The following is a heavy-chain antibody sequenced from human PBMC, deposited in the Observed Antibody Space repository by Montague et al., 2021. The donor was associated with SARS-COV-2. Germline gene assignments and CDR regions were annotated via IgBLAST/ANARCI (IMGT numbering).Heavy chain of an antibody. CDR2: ISYSGHT. CDR3: ARTGYSSGWHSFDY. Sequence: SETLSLTCTVSGGSISPYYWSWIRQPPGKGLEWIGYISYSGHTNYNPSLKSRVIISVDKSKNQFSLKLSSVTAADTAVYYCARTGYSSGWHSFDYWGQGTLVTVSS. D-gene: IGHD6-19*01. CDR1: GGSISPYY. J-gene: IGHJ4*02. V-gene: IGHV4-59*12.